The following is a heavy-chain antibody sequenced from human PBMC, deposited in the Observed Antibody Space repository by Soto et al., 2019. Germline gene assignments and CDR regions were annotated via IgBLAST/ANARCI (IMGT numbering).Heavy chain of an antibody. V-gene: IGHV4-61*08. CDR3: ARLFGTDTAMADYFDY. D-gene: IGHD5-18*01. Sequence: PSETLSLTCTVSGGSISSGGYYWSWIRQHPGKGLEWIGYIYYSGSTNYNPSLKSRVTISVDTSKNQFSLKLSSVTAADTAVYYCARLFGTDTAMADYFDYWGQGTLVTVSS. CDR2: IYYSGST. J-gene: IGHJ4*02. CDR1: GGSISSGGYY.